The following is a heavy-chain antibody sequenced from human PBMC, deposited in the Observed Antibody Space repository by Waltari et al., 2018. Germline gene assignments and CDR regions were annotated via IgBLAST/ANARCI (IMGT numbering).Heavy chain of an antibody. V-gene: IGHV4-61*02. J-gene: IGHJ6*03. CDR2: IYTSGST. CDR1: GGSISSGSYY. Sequence: QVQLQESGPGLVKPSQTLSLTCTVSGGSISSGSYYWSWIRQPAGKGLEWIGRIYTSGSTNYNPSLKSRVTISVDTSKNQFSLKLSSVTAADTAVYYCARYGSGSYNNYYYYYYMDVWGKGTTVTVSS. D-gene: IGHD3-10*01. CDR3: ARYGSGSYNNYYYYYYMDV.